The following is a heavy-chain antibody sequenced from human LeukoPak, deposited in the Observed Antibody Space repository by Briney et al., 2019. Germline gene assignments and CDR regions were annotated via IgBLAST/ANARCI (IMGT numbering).Heavy chain of an antibody. J-gene: IGHJ4*02. V-gene: IGHV4-30-2*01. CDR3: ASTLEWLFPH. CDR1: GGSISSGGYS. Sequence: PSQTLSLTCAGSGGSISSGGYSWSWIRQPPGKGLEWIGYIYHSGSTYYNPSLKSRVTISVDRSKNQFSLKLSSVTAADTAVYYCASTLEWLFPHWGQGTLVTVSS. CDR2: IYHSGST. D-gene: IGHD3-3*01.